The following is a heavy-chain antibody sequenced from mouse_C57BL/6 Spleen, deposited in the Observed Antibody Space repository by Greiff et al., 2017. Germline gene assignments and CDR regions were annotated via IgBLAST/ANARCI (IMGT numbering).Heavy chain of an antibody. CDR3: ASDDGYYGAWFAY. V-gene: IGHV1-55*01. Sequence: QVQLQQPGAELVKPGASVKMSCKASGYTFTSYWITWVKQRPGQGLEWIGDLYPGSGSTNYNEKFKSKATLTVDTSSSTAYMQLSSLTSEDSAVYYCASDDGYYGAWFAYWGQGTLVTVSA. CDR2: LYPGSGST. D-gene: IGHD2-3*01. J-gene: IGHJ3*01. CDR1: GYTFTSYW.